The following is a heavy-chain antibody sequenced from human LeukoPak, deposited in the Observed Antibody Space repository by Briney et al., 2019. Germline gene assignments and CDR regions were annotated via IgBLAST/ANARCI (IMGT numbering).Heavy chain of an antibody. D-gene: IGHD2-15*01. Sequence: GESLKISCKGSGYRFTSYWIGWVRQMPGKGLEWMGIIYPGDSDTRYSPSFQGQVTISADKSISTAYLQWSSLKASDTAMYYCARAEGYCSGGSCYNWFDPWGQGTLVTVSS. CDR1: GYRFTSYW. CDR2: IYPGDSDT. J-gene: IGHJ5*02. CDR3: ARAEGYCSGGSCYNWFDP. V-gene: IGHV5-51*01.